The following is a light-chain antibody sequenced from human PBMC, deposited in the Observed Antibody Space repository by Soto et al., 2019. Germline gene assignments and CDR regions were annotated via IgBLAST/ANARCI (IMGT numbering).Light chain of an antibody. J-gene: IGLJ1*01. CDR2: EVS. CDR1: SSDGGGYNY. CDR3: SSYTSSSIPYG. Sequence: QSALTQPASVSGSPGQSSTISCTGTSSDGGGYNYVSWYQQHPGKAPKLMIYEVSNRPSGVSNRFSGSKSGNTASLTISGLQAEDEADYYCSSYTSSSIPYGFGTGTKVTVL. V-gene: IGLV2-14*01.